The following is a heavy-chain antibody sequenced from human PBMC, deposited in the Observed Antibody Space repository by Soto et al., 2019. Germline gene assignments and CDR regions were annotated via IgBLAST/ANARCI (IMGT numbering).Heavy chain of an antibody. J-gene: IGHJ6*03. V-gene: IGHV1-3*01. CDR1: GYTFTSYA. CDR2: INAGNGNT. Sequence: ASVKVSCKASGYTFTSYAMHWVRQAPGQRLEWMGWINAGNGNTKYSQKFQGRVTITRDTSASTAYMELSSLRSEDTAVYYCARDFVVVAASPGRDYSHYYYYYMDVWGKGTTVTVSS. CDR3: ARDFVVVAASPGRDYSHYYYYYMDV. D-gene: IGHD2-15*01.